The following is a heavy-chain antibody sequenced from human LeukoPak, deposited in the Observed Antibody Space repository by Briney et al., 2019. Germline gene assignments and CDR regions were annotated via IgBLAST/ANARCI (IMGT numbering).Heavy chain of an antibody. V-gene: IGHV4-34*01. Sequence: PSETLSLTCAVYGGSFSGYYWSWIRQPPGKGLDWIGEINHSGSTNYNPSLKSRVTISVDTSKNQFSLKLSSVTAADTAVYYCARAYWGSRKPPDAFDIWGQGTMVAVSS. J-gene: IGHJ3*02. CDR3: ARAYWGSRKPPDAFDI. CDR1: GGSFSGYY. D-gene: IGHD7-27*01. CDR2: INHSGST.